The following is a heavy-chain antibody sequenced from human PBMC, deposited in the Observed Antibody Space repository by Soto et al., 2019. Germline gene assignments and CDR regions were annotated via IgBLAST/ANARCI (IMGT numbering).Heavy chain of an antibody. CDR3: GRRGGYGSGGKDAFDI. Sequence: QVQLVQSGAEVKKPGASVKVSCKASGYTFTTYDINWVRQATGQGLEWMGWMNPNSGNTCYAQKLQDRVTMTRNTSISTDYMELSSLRTEDTALYYCGRRGGYGSGGKDAFDIWGQGTMVTVSS. V-gene: IGHV1-8*01. J-gene: IGHJ3*02. D-gene: IGHD3-10*01. CDR1: GYTFTTYD. CDR2: MNPNSGNT.